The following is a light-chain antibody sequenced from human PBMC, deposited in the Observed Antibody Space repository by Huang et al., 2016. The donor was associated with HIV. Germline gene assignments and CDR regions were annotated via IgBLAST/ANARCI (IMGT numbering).Light chain of an antibody. Sequence: DIQMTQSPSSLSASVGDRVTITCQASQDISNYLNWYQQKPGKAPKLLIYDASNWETGVPSRFSGSGSGTDFTVTISSLQPEDIATYYCQQYDNLPFTFGPGTKVDIK. V-gene: IGKV1-33*01. CDR1: QDISNY. J-gene: IGKJ3*01. CDR2: DAS. CDR3: QQYDNLPFT.